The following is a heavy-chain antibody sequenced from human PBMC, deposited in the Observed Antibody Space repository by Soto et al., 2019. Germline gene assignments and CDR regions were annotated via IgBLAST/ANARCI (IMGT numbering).Heavy chain of an antibody. CDR1: GFTSSSYW. CDR2: ISNDGSST. CDR3: ARDTYYYDSSDHFSADAFDI. Sequence: EVQLVESGGGLVQPGGSLRLSCAASGFTSSSYWIHWVRQAPGKGLVWVSRISNDGSSTNYADSVKGRFTISRDNAKNPVYLQMNSLRAEDTAVYYCARDTYYYDSSDHFSADAFDIWGQGTMVTVSS. J-gene: IGHJ3*02. V-gene: IGHV3-74*01. D-gene: IGHD3-22*01.